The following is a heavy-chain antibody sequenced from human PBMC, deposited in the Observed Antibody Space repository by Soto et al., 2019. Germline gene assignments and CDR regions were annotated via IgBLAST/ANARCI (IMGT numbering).Heavy chain of an antibody. D-gene: IGHD1-26*01. Sequence: PGGSLRLSCVASGFTFSSYGMHWVRQAPGKGLEWVAIISCDGSNTYYADSVKGRFTISRDNSKNTLYLQMNSLRAEDTSVYYCAKEGGLSGSYYISSSYYYDYWGQGTLVTVSS. CDR3: AKEGGLSGSYYISSSYYYDY. V-gene: IGHV3-30*18. J-gene: IGHJ4*02. CDR2: ISCDGSNT. CDR1: GFTFSSYG.